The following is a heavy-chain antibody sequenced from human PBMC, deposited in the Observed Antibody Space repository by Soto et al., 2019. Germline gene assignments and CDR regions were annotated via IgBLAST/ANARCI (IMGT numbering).Heavy chain of an antibody. CDR2: ISSSSSMI. Sequence: GGSLRLSCAASGFTFSRYNMNWVRQAPGKGLEWVSYISSSSSMIYYADSVKGRFTISRDNAKNSLYLQMNSLRDEDTAVYYCARVPYFYESSGYSSDYYYFDYWGQGTQVTVS. CDR3: ARVPYFYESSGYSSDYYYFDY. CDR1: GFTFSRYN. V-gene: IGHV3-48*02. D-gene: IGHD3-22*01. J-gene: IGHJ4*02.